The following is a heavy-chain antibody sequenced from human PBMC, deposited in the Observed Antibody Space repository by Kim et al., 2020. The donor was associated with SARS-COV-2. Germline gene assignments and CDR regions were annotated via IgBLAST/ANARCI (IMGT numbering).Heavy chain of an antibody. V-gene: IGHV3-73*01. D-gene: IGHD3-9*01. Sequence: AYAASVKGRFTISRDDSKNTAYLQMNSLKSEDSAVYYCTVSSVILTGPYCWGQGTLVTVSS. J-gene: IGHJ4*02. CDR3: TVSSVILTGPYC.